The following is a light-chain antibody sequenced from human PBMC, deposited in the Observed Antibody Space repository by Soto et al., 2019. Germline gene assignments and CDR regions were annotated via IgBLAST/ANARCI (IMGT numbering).Light chain of an antibody. CDR3: QQCYSSPRT. CDR1: QRISTY. Sequence: DIQMTQSPSTLSPGVGDRVTITCRASQRISTYLNRYQQKPGKAPTLLIYAASSLQSGVPSRFSGGGSGTDFTLTINTLQPEDFATYFCQQCYSSPRTFGQGTKVEIK. CDR2: AAS. V-gene: IGKV1-39*01. J-gene: IGKJ1*01.